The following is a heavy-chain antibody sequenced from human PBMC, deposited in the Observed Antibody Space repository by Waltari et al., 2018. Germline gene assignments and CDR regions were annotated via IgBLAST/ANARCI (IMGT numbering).Heavy chain of an antibody. CDR2: ISAYNGNT. V-gene: IGHV1-18*01. J-gene: IGHJ4*02. D-gene: IGHD3-16*02. CDR1: GYTFTSYG. CDR3: ARLEAYDYIWGSYRLHYFDY. Sequence: QVQLVQSGAEVKKPGASVKVSCKASGYTFTSYGISWVRQAPGQGLEWMGWISAYNGNTNYAQKRQGRVTMTTDTSTSTAYMELRSLRSDDTAVYYCARLEAYDYIWGSYRLHYFDYWGQGTLVTVSS.